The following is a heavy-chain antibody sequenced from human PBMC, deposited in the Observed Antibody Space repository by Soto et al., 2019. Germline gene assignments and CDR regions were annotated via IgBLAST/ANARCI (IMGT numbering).Heavy chain of an antibody. Sequence: EVQLLESGGDLAPPGGSLRLSCAASGFIFSTSAMNWVRQAPGKGLEWVSGVTGSGTTTVYADSVKVRITISIDNSKTTLFLEINSLRAEDTAMYYCAKAIGGILTTSIDFWGRGVLVTVSS. V-gene: IGHV3-23*05. J-gene: IGHJ4*02. CDR3: AKAIGGILTTSIDF. D-gene: IGHD4-17*01. CDR2: VTGSGTTT. CDR1: GFIFSTSA.